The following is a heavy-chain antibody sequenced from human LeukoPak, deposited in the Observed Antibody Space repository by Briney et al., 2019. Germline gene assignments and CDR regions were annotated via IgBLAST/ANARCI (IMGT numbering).Heavy chain of an antibody. CDR1: GGSISNSSSY. CDR3: ARHSPVGIFYFDY. V-gene: IGHV4-39*01. Sequence: SETLSLTCTVSGGSISNSSSYWGWIRQPPGKGLEWIGSIYYSGSTYYNPSLKSRVAISVDTSKNQFSLKLSSVTAADTAVYYCARHSPVGIFYFDYWGQGTLVTVSS. J-gene: IGHJ4*02. D-gene: IGHD1-26*01. CDR2: IYYSGST.